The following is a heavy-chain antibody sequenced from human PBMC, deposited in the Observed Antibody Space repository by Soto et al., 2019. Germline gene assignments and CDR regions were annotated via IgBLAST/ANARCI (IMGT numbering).Heavy chain of an antibody. CDR1: GGTFSSYA. CDR2: IIPIFGTA. D-gene: IGHD6-19*01. V-gene: IGHV1-69*01. J-gene: IGHJ2*01. CDR3: ARRPSSGLGINWYFDL. Sequence: QVQLVQSGAEVKKPGSSVKVSCKASGGTFSSYAISWVRQAPGQGLEWMGGIIPIFGTANYAQKFHGRVTITADESTSTAYMELSSLRSEDTAVYYCARRPSSGLGINWYFDLWGRGTLVTVSS.